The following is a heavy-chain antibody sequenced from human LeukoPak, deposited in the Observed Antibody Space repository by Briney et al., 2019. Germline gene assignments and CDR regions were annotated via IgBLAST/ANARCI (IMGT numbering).Heavy chain of an antibody. J-gene: IGHJ4*02. Sequence: EGCLRLSCAASGFILNTHGKHWVRQAPAEGLEWAAGMWDGVSREDYADSVKGRFTISRDMYKNTLNLQMNSLRVEDTAMFYCARDLSFGSLDFRGQGTLVTVSS. CDR3: ARDLSFGSLDF. D-gene: IGHD1-26*01. CDR1: GFILNTHG. V-gene: IGHV3-33*01. CDR2: MWDGVSRE.